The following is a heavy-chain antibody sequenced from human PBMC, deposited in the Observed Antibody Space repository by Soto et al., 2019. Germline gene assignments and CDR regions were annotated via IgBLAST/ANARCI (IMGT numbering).Heavy chain of an antibody. CDR3: ARGFPMVRNAFDI. Sequence: ASVKVSCNASGGTFSSYAISWVRQAPGQGLEWMGGIIPIFGTANYAQKFQGRVTITADESTSTAYMELSSLRSEDTAVYYCARGFPMVRNAFDIWGQGTMVTVSS. CDR1: GGTFSSYA. D-gene: IGHD5-18*01. V-gene: IGHV1-69*13. CDR2: IIPIFGTA. J-gene: IGHJ3*02.